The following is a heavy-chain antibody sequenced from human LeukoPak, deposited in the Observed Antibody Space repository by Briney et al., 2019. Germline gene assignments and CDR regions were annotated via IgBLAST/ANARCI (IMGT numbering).Heavy chain of an antibody. CDR2: ISYDGTNK. CDR1: GFTFSSYG. Sequence: SGGSLRLSCAASGFTFSSYGMHWVRQAPGKGLEWVSIISYDGTNKYYVDSVKGRFTISRDNSNNTLYLQMNSLRPEDTAVYYCAKVLDYFYFDYWGQGTLVTVSS. V-gene: IGHV3-30*18. J-gene: IGHJ4*02. D-gene: IGHD3-3*01. CDR3: AKVLDYFYFDY.